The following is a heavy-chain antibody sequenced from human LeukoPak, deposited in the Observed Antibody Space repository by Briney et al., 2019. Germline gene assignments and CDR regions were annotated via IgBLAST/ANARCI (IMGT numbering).Heavy chain of an antibody. Sequence: GASVKVSCKASGGTFSSYAISWVRQAPGQGLEWMGGIIPIFGTANYAQKFQGRVTITADESTSTAYMELSSLRSEDTAVYYCARFRGAVAGTGTPGNYYYYGMDVWGKGTTVTVSS. D-gene: IGHD6-19*01. CDR2: IIPIFGTA. CDR1: GGTFSSYA. CDR3: ARFRGAVAGTGTPGNYYYYGMDV. J-gene: IGHJ6*04. V-gene: IGHV1-69*13.